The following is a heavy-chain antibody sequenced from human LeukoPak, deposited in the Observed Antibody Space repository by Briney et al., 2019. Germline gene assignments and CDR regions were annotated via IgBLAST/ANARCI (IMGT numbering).Heavy chain of an antibody. CDR1: GFTFGDFG. CDR2: IRSKVYGGAT. V-gene: IGHV3-49*03. J-gene: IGHJ4*02. D-gene: IGHD2-8*02. Sequence: GSLRLSCSSSGFTFGDFGMSWFRQAPGKGPEWVGFIRSKVYGGATEYAASVKGRFIISRDDSKSIAYLQMNSLETEDTAVYYCSGSRRVLCTGACYSFDYWGQGTLVTVSS. CDR3: SGSRRVLCTGACYSFDY.